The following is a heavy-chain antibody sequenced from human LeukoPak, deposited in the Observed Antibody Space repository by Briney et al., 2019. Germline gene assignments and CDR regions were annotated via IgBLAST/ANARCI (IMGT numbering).Heavy chain of an antibody. CDR3: ARGDKFSGDY. Sequence: PGGSLRLSCAASGFTFSTYLMSWLRQAPGKGLDWVANIHQDGNEKYYVDSVKGRLTLYRDNAKNSLYLQMNSLRAEDTAVYYCARGDKFSGDYWGQGTLVTVSS. CDR2: IHQDGNEK. D-gene: IGHD2-15*01. J-gene: IGHJ4*02. CDR1: GFTFSTYL. V-gene: IGHV3-7*04.